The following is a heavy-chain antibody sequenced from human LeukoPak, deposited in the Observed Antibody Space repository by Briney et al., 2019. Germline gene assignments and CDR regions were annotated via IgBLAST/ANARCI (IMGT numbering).Heavy chain of an antibody. CDR1: GGSFSGYY. V-gene: IGHV4-34*01. J-gene: IGHJ4*02. CDR2: INHSGST. Sequence: KPSETLSLTCAVYGGSFSGYYWSWIRQPPGKGLEWIGEINHSGSTNYNPSLKSRVTISVDPSKNQFSLKLSSVPPADTAVYYCARSRDGYLDYWGQGTRVTVSA. D-gene: IGHD5-24*01. CDR3: ARSRDGYLDY.